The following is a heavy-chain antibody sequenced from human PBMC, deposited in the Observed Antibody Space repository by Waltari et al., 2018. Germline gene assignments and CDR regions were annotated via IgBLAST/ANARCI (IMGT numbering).Heavy chain of an antibody. V-gene: IGHV4-39*01. D-gene: IGHD3-3*01. CDR2: IYYTGST. Sequence: QVQLQESGPGLVKPSETLSLTCAVSGDSITNGRYSWAGIRQPPGKGLEWIGTIYYTGSTYYDPSLKSRVTISQHMSTNQFSLKLNSVSAADTAVYYCARQLWSGYFDRCDYWGQGTAVTVSS. CDR3: ARQLWSGYFDRCDY. CDR1: GDSITNGRYS. J-gene: IGHJ4*02.